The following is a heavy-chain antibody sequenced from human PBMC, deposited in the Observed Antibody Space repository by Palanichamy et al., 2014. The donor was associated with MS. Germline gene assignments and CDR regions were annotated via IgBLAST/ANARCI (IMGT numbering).Heavy chain of an antibody. CDR2: SGMMEIK. CDR1: GLFSEPMA. V-gene: IGHV3-33*01. Sequence: QVQLVEVWGRRGPAWRSLRLSCAASGLFSEPMACTGSARLQARGWSGWQLSGMMEIKNNYADSVKGRFTISRDNSMNTLYLQMNSLRAEDTAVYYCARFGGGATANGAPSNFDYWGQGSLVTVSA. D-gene: IGHD1-26*01. J-gene: IGHJ4*02. CDR3: ARFGGGATANGAPSNFDY.